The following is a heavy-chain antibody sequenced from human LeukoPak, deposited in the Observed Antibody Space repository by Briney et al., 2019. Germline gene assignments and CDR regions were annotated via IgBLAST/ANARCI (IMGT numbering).Heavy chain of an antibody. CDR1: GFTFGSYS. J-gene: IGHJ4*02. Sequence: PGGSLRLSCAASGFTFGSYSMNWVRQAPGKGLEWVPAISGSGGSTYYADSVKGRFTISRDNSKNTLYLQMNSLRAEDTAVYYCAKDHRGGSYYDFDYWGQGTLVTVSS. D-gene: IGHD1-26*01. V-gene: IGHV3-23*01. CDR3: AKDHRGGSYYDFDY. CDR2: ISGSGGST.